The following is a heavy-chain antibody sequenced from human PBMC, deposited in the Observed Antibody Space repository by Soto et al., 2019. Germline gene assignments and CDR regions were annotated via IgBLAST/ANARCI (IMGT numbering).Heavy chain of an antibody. CDR3: ARAASAYFDLIYAFDP. CDR2: IYYSGTT. V-gene: IGHV4-61*01. Sequence: SETLSLTGTVCGASLIRGSYYWSWIRQPPGKGVEWLGYIYYSGTTKYNPSLTSRGTLSVDMSKNQFSLKMNSVTAADSAVYFCARAASAYFDLIYAFDPWGEGVLVT. CDR1: GASLIRGSYY. D-gene: IGHD3-9*01. J-gene: IGHJ5*02.